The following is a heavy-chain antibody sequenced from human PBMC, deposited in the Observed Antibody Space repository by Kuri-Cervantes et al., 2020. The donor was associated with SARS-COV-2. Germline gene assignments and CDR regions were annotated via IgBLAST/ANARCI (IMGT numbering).Heavy chain of an antibody. CDR2: INHSGST. CDR3: ARDRSRAYYYDSSGFGA. D-gene: IGHD3-22*01. V-gene: IGHV4-34*01. Sequence: ESLKISCAVYGGSFSGYYWSWNRQPPGRGLEWIGEINHSGSTNYNPSLKSRVTISVDTSKNQFSLKLSSVTAADTAVYYCARDRSRAYYYDSSGFGAWGQGTLVTVSS. CDR1: GGSFSGYY. J-gene: IGHJ5*02.